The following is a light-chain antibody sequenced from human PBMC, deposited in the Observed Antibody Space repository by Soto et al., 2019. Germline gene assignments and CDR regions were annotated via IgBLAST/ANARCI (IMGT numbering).Light chain of an antibody. J-gene: IGKJ4*01. V-gene: IGKV3-20*01. CDR3: QQYGSSSLT. CDR1: QSVTVNS. Sequence: EILLTQSPSTLSLSPGEGVTLSCRASQSVTVNSLAWYQQKPGQAPRLLIYGASSRATGIPDRFSGSGSGTDFTLTISRLEPEDFAVYYCQQYGSSSLTFGGGTKVEIK. CDR2: GAS.